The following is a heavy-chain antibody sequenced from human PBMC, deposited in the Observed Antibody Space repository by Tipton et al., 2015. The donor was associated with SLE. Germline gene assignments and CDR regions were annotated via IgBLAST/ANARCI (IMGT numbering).Heavy chain of an antibody. D-gene: IGHD4-11*01. J-gene: IGHJ6*03. Sequence: TLSLTCAVFGGSISSSNWWSWVRQPPGKGLEWIGEIYHSGSTNYNPSLKSRVTISVDKSKNQFSLKLSSVTAADTAVYYCARQGGGGSNYWYYYYMDVWGKGTTVTVSS. CDR3: ARQGGGGSNYWYYYYMDV. CDR1: GGSISSSNW. V-gene: IGHV4-4*02. CDR2: IYHSGST.